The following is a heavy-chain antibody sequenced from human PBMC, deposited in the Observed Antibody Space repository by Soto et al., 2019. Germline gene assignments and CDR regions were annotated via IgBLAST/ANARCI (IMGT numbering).Heavy chain of an antibody. CDR1: GFSLSTSGMC. CDR2: IDWDDDK. CDR3: ARMKEQWLVGYYYGMDV. V-gene: IGHV2-70*01. J-gene: IGHJ6*02. D-gene: IGHD6-19*01. Sequence: SGPTRVNPTQTLTLTCTFSGFSLSTSGMCVSWIRQPPGKALEWLALIDWDDDKYYSTSLKTRLTISKDTSKNQVVLTMTNMDPVDTATYYCARMKEQWLVGYYYGMDVWGQGTTVTVSS.